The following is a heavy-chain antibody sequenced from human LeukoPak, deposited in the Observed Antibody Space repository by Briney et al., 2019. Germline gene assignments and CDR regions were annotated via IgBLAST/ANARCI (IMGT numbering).Heavy chain of an antibody. Sequence: ASVKVSCKASGYTFTSYGIIWVRQAPGQGLEWMGRISTYNGNTNYAQKIQGRVTMTTDTSTSTAYMELRSLRSDDTAVYYCARDLPYSSSWESIDYWGQGTLVTVSS. D-gene: IGHD6-13*01. CDR3: ARDLPYSSSWESIDY. CDR2: ISTYNGNT. CDR1: GYTFTSYG. V-gene: IGHV1-18*01. J-gene: IGHJ4*02.